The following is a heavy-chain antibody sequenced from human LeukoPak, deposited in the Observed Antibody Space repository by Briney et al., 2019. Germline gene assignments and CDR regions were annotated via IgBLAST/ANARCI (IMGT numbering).Heavy chain of an antibody. V-gene: IGHV3-13*01. CDR1: GFTFSSYD. CDR2: IRTAGDT. D-gene: IGHD3-22*01. CDR3: ARGAYYYDSSGYPLGAFDI. J-gene: IGHJ3*02. Sequence: GGSLRLSCAASGFTFSSYDMHWVRQAPGKGLEWVSAIRTAGDTYYPGSVKGRFTISRENAKKSLYLQMNSLRAGDTAVYYCARGAYYYDSSGYPLGAFDIWGQGTMVTVSS.